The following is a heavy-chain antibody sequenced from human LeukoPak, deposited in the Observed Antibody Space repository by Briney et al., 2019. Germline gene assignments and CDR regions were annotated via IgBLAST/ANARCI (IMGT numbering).Heavy chain of an antibody. D-gene: IGHD6-13*01. CDR2: IKQDGSEK. CDR1: GFTFSSYE. CDR3: ARNPGYSSSWRTFDY. J-gene: IGHJ4*02. V-gene: IGHV3-7*03. Sequence: GGSLRLSCAASGFTFSSYEMNWVRQAPGKGLEWVANIKQDGSEKYYVDSVKGRFTISRDNAKNSLYLQMNSLRAEDAAVYYCARNPGYSSSWRTFDYWGQGTLVTVSS.